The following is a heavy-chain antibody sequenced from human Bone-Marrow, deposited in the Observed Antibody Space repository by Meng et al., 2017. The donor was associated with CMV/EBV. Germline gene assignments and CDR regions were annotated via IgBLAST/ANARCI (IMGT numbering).Heavy chain of an antibody. CDR1: GFTFSSYT. Sequence: GESLKISCAASGFTFSSYTMNWVRQAPGKGLEWVSSISSKSNHIYYADSVKGRFTISRDNAKNSLYLQLNSLRAEDTAVYYCASDGGDYDFWSGSYWGYFFDWWGQGTLVTVS. J-gene: IGHJ4*02. V-gene: IGHV3-21*01. CDR3: ASDGGDYDFWSGSYWGYFFDW. D-gene: IGHD3-3*01. CDR2: ISSKSNHI.